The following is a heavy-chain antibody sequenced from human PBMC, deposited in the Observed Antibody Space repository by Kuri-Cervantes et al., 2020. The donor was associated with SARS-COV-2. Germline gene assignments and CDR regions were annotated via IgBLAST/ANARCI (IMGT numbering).Heavy chain of an antibody. D-gene: IGHD3-10*01. J-gene: IGHJ4*02. CDR3: ARVVGYYYGSGSYYNDQYYFDY. Sequence: GESLKISCAASGFTFTSFAIHWVRQAPGKGLEWVSVISHDGTNKYYADSVKGRFTISRDNSKNTLSLQMHSLRAEDTAVYYCARVVGYYYGSGSYYNDQYYFDYWGQGTLVTVSS. CDR2: ISHDGTNK. CDR1: GFTFTSFA. V-gene: IGHV3-30*01.